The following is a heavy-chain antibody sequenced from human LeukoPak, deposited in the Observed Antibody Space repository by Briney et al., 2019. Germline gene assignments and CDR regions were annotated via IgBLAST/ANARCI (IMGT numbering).Heavy chain of an antibody. CDR1: GGSFSGYY. V-gene: IGHV4-34*01. Sequence: AETLSLTCAVYGGSFSGYYWSWIRQPPGKGLEWIGEISHSGSTNYNPSLKSRVTVSVDTDKNQFALKLSAVTAADTAVYYCARGRATYDFWSGQKIDYWGQGTLLTVSS. D-gene: IGHD3-3*01. CDR3: ARGRATYDFWSGQKIDY. J-gene: IGHJ4*02. CDR2: ISHSGST.